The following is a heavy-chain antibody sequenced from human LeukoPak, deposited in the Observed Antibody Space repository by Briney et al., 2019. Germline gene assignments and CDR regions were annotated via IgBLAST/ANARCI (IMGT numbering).Heavy chain of an antibody. V-gene: IGHV3-23*01. CDR2: ISGSGGST. J-gene: IGHJ4*02. Sequence: PGGSLRLSCAASGFTFSSYAMSWVRQAPGKGLEWVSAISGSGGSTHYADSVKGRFTISRDNSKNTLYLQMNSLRAEDTAVYYCAMSSSSGYYGYWGQGTLVTVSS. D-gene: IGHD3-22*01. CDR1: GFTFSSYA. CDR3: AMSSSSGYYGY.